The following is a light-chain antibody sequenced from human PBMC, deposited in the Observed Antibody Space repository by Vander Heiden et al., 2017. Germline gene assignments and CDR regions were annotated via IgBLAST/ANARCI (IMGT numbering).Light chain of an antibody. V-gene: IGLV3-1*01. CDR2: QDS. CDR3: QAWDSSTGRV. CDR1: KVGEKN. J-gene: IGLJ2*01. Sequence: SYALTQPPSVSVSPGHTASITCSGDKVGEKNAGWDKQKQGQSPVLVIYQDSKRPSGIPERFSGSNSGNTATLTISGTQAMDEADYYCQAWDSSTGRVFGGGTKLTVL.